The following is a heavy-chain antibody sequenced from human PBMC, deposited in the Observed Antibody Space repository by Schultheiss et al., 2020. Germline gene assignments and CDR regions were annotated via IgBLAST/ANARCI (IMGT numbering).Heavy chain of an antibody. D-gene: IGHD1-26*01. V-gene: IGHV3-53*01. CDR1: GFTVSSNY. CDR3: ARDGMGARDGAFDI. J-gene: IGHJ3*02. CDR2: IYSGGST. Sequence: GGSLRLSCAASGFTVSSNYMIWVRQAPGKGLEWVSVIYSGGSTYYADSVKGRFTISRHNSKNTLYLQMNSLRAEDTAVYYCARDGMGARDGAFDIWGQGTMVTVSS.